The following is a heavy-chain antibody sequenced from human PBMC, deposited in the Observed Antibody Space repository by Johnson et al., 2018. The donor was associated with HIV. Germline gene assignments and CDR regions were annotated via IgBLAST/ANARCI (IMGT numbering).Heavy chain of an antibody. D-gene: IGHD1-14*01. J-gene: IGHJ3*02. CDR3: AKGEDGSHDAFDI. CDR2: ISSSGSTI. Sequence: QMLLVESGGGVVKPGGSLRLSCAAFGFTFFDYYMSWIRQAPGKGLEWVSYISSSGSTIYYADSVKGRFTRSRDNAKNSLYLQMNSLRDEDTAVYFCAKGEDGSHDAFDIWGQGTMVTVSS. CDR1: GFTFFDYY. V-gene: IGHV3-11*04.